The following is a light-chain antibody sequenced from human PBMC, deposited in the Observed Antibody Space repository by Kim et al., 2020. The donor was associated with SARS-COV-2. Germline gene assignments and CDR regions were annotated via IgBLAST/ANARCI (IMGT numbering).Light chain of an antibody. Sequence: AYVGDRVTITCRASQSISSSLAWYQQRPGKAPNLLIYDASTLESGVPSRFSGSGSGTEFTLTISSLQPDDFATYYCQQHKSYPITFGQGTRLEIK. J-gene: IGKJ5*01. V-gene: IGKV1-5*01. CDR1: QSISSS. CDR2: DAS. CDR3: QQHKSYPIT.